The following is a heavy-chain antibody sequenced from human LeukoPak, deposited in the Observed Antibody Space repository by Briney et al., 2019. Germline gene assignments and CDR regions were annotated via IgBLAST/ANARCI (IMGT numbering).Heavy chain of an antibody. Sequence: SDTLSLTCAVSGYSISSSNWWGWIRQPPGKGLEWIGYIYYSGSTNYNPSLKSRVTISVDTSKNQFSLKLSSVTAADTAVYYCARDGSDGMVYWGQGTLVTVSS. V-gene: IGHV4-28*03. CDR2: IYYSGST. J-gene: IGHJ4*02. CDR3: ARDGSDGMVY. CDR1: GYSISSSNW. D-gene: IGHD2-8*01.